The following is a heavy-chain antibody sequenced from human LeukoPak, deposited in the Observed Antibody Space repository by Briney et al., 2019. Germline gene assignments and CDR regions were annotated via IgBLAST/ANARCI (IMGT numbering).Heavy chain of an antibody. Sequence: GASVKVSCKVSGYTLTELSMHWVRQAPGKGLEWMGGFDPEDGETIYAQKFQGRATMTEDTSTDTAYMELSSLRSEDTAVYYCATYDPTNTDSSSYDYWGQGTLVTVSS. CDR1: GYTLTELS. V-gene: IGHV1-24*01. D-gene: IGHD6-13*01. CDR3: ATYDPTNTDSSSYDY. J-gene: IGHJ4*02. CDR2: FDPEDGET.